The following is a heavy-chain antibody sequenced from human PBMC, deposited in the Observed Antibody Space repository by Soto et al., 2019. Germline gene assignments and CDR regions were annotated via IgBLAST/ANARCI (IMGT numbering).Heavy chain of an antibody. CDR2: IYYTGYT. V-gene: IGHV4-39*01. CDR3: ASRDPGTSVDY. CDR1: GGSIDSGNYY. D-gene: IGHD1-7*01. J-gene: IGHJ4*02. Sequence: PSETLSLTCTASGGSIDSGNYYWSWIRQPPGKALEWIGNIYYTGYTYHNPSLKSRVTMSIDKSENQFSLKVTSLTAADTAVYYCASRDPGTSVDYWGQGTLVTVSS.